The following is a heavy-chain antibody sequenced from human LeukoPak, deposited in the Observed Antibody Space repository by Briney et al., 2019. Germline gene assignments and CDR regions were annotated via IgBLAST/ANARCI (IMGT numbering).Heavy chain of an antibody. V-gene: IGHV3-33*01. CDR3: ARDPYSSGWYGGGY. Sequence: GGSLRLSCAASGFTFSSYGMHWVRQAPGKGLEWVAVIWYDGSNKYYADSVKGRFTISRDNSKNTLYLQMNSLRAEDTAVYYCARDPYSSGWYGGGYWGQGTLVTVSS. J-gene: IGHJ4*02. CDR1: GFTFSSYG. CDR2: IWYDGSNK. D-gene: IGHD6-19*01.